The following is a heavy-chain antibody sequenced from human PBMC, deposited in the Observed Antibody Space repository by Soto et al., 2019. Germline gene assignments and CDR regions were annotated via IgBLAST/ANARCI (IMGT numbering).Heavy chain of an antibody. Sequence: QITLKESGPTLVKPTQTLTLTCTFSGFSLRTSGVGVGWIRQPPGKALEWLALIYWDDDKRYSPSLNSRLTITKDTSKNQVVLTMTNMDSVDTATYYCAHSRPPRLLDYWGQGTLVTVSS. CDR1: GFSLRTSGVG. D-gene: IGHD6-6*01. CDR2: IYWDDDK. CDR3: AHSRPPRLLDY. V-gene: IGHV2-5*02. J-gene: IGHJ4*02.